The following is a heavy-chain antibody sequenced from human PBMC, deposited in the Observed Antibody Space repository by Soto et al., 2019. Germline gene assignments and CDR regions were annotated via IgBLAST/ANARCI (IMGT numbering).Heavy chain of an antibody. D-gene: IGHD3-3*01. Sequence: AASVKVSCKASGYTFTSYGISWVRQAPGQGLEWMGWISAYNGNTNYAQKLQGRVTMTTDTSTSTAYMELRSLRSDDTAVYYCARDKITYYDFWSGYQKGYYFDYWGQGTLVTVSS. V-gene: IGHV1-18*04. CDR1: GYTFTSYG. CDR2: ISAYNGNT. J-gene: IGHJ4*02. CDR3: ARDKITYYDFWSGYQKGYYFDY.